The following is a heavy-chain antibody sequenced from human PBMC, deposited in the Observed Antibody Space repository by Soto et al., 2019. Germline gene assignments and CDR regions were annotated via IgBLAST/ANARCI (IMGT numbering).Heavy chain of an antibody. CDR3: AGMPYTSGLRFDP. V-gene: IGHV4-30-2*01. Sequence: PSETLSLTCTVSGGSISSGSNYWSWIRQPPGKALQWIGFIYQSGVTSYNPSLASRVSISLDRSNNQCSLKLKSVTAADTAVYFCAGMPYTSGLRFDPWGPGTLVTVS. D-gene: IGHD6-19*01. CDR1: GGSISSGSNY. CDR2: IYQSGVT. J-gene: IGHJ5*02.